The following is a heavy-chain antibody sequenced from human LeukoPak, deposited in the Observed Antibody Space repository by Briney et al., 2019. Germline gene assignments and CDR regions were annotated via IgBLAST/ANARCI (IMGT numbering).Heavy chain of an antibody. CDR3: ARGDDFDY. CDR2: ISWNSGSI. Sequence: PGGSLRLSCAASGFTFDDYAMHWVRQAPGKGLEWVSGISWNSGSIGYADSVKGRFTISRDNAKNSLYLQVNSLRAEDMALYYCARGDDFDYWGQGTLVTVSS. V-gene: IGHV3-9*03. J-gene: IGHJ4*02. D-gene: IGHD3-16*01. CDR1: GFTFDDYA.